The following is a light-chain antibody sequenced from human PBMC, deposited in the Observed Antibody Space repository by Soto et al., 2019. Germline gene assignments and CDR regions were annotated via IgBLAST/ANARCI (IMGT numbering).Light chain of an antibody. CDR2: EAS. CDR3: CSYAGGSPLGV. Sequence: LTQPASVSGSPGQSITISCTGTSSDVGNYNLVSWYQQHPGKAPKLMIYEASKRPSGVSNRFSASKSGITASLAISGLQAEDEADYYCCSYAGGSPLGVFGTGT. V-gene: IGLV2-23*02. J-gene: IGLJ1*01. CDR1: SSDVGNYNL.